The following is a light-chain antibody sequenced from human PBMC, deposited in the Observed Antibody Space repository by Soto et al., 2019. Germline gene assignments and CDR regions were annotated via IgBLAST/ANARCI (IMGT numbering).Light chain of an antibody. J-gene: IGKJ4*01. CDR1: QSLTSDY. CDR3: QQYGSSPPT. CDR2: GAS. Sequence: EIVLKQSPGTLSLSPGERATLSCRASQSLTSDYLAWYQQKPGQTPRLLIHGASSRATGIPDRFSGSGSGTDFTLTISRLEPEDSAVYYCQQYGSSPPTFGEGTKVDIK. V-gene: IGKV3-20*01.